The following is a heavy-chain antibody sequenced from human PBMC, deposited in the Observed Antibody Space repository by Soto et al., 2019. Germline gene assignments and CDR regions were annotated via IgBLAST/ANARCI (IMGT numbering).Heavy chain of an antibody. D-gene: IGHD2-21*02. CDR1: GGSISSGGYY. Sequence: PSETLSLTCTVSGGSISSGGYYWSWIRQHPGKGLEWIGYIYYSGSTYYNPSLKSRVTISVDTSKNQFSLKLSSVTAADTAVYYCARGLCGGDCYVTYRPRANWFDPWGQGTLVTVSS. J-gene: IGHJ5*02. V-gene: IGHV4-31*02. CDR2: IYYSGST. CDR3: ARGLCGGDCYVTYRPRANWFDP.